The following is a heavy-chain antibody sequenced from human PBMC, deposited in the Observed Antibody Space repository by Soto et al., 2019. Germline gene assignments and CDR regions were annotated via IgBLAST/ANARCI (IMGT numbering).Heavy chain of an antibody. Sequence: PSETLSLTCTVSGASIRSTYWSWIRQSPGKGLEWIGYIYYSGTTNYNPSLKSRVTISVDTSKNQLSLNLTSVTAADTAVYYCAKPPFGLSRGTVLDYLQSWGQGTLVTVSS. CDR3: AKPPFGLSRGTVLDYLQS. J-gene: IGHJ5*02. D-gene: IGHD3-10*01. CDR2: IYYSGTT. CDR1: GASIRSTY. V-gene: IGHV4-59*01.